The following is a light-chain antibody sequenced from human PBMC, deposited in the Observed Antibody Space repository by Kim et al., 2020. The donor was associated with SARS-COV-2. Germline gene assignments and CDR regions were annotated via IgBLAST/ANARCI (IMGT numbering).Light chain of an antibody. Sequence: QSVLTQPPSASGTPGQRVTISCSGSNSNIGSNTVNWYRQLPGTAPKLLIHSNNQRPSGVPDRVSGSKSGTSASLAISGLQSEDEADYYCAAWDATLTAWMFGGGTQLTVL. V-gene: IGLV1-44*01. CDR2: SNN. CDR3: AAWDATLTAWM. J-gene: IGLJ3*02. CDR1: NSNIGSNT.